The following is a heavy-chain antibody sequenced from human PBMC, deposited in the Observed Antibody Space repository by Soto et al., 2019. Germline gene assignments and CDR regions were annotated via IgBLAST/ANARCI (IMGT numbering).Heavy chain of an antibody. D-gene: IGHD3-22*01. Sequence: QVQLVQSGAEVKKPGASVKVSCKASGYTFTDYSMHWVRQAPGQGLEWMGRINPNSGGTNYAQKFQDWVTMTSDTSISTVYMELSRLRSDDTAVYYCAREISSGYYKYWYLDFWGRGTLVTVSS. CDR1: GYTFTDYS. V-gene: IGHV1-2*04. J-gene: IGHJ2*01. CDR2: INPNSGGT. CDR3: AREISSGYYKYWYLDF.